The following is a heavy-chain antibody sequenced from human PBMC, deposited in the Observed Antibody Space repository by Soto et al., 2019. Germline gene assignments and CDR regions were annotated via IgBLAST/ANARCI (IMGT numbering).Heavy chain of an antibody. CDR2: IYYSGST. Sequence: QLQLQESGPGLVKPSETLSLTCTVSGGSISSSSYYWGWIRQPPGKGLEWIGSIYYSGSTYYNPSLKSRVTISVDTSKNQFSLKLSSVTAADTAVYYCARRVLVGATISWFDPWGQGTLVTVSS. D-gene: IGHD1-26*01. CDR3: ARRVLVGATISWFDP. J-gene: IGHJ5*02. V-gene: IGHV4-39*01. CDR1: GGSISSSSYY.